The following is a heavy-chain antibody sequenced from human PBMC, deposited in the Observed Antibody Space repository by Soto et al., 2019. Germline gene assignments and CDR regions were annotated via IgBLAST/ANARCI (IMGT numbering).Heavy chain of an antibody. V-gene: IGHV3-21*01. J-gene: IGHJ6*02. Sequence: GGSLRLSCAASGFTFRRYIMNWVRQAPGKGLEWVSSINGSSYTYYADSLTGRFTISRDNAKNSVFLQMNSLRAEDTAVYYCARYRTPSEKFFLYYGMDVWGQGTTVTVSS. CDR2: INGSSYT. CDR3: ARYRTPSEKFFLYYGMDV. CDR1: GFTFRRYI. D-gene: IGHD1-7*01.